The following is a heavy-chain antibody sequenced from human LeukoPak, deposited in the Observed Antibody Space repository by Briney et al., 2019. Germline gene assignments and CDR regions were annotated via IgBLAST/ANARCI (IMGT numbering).Heavy chain of an antibody. Sequence: SVKVSCKASGGTFSSYAISWVRQAPGQGLEWMGGIIPIFGTANYAQKFQGRVTITADESTSTAYMELSSLRSEDTAVYYCARSPRYCSGTSCYVTGWFDPWGQGTLVTVSS. CDR2: IIPIFGTA. V-gene: IGHV1-69*13. CDR1: GGTFSSYA. J-gene: IGHJ5*02. CDR3: ARSPRYCSGTSCYVTGWFDP. D-gene: IGHD2-2*01.